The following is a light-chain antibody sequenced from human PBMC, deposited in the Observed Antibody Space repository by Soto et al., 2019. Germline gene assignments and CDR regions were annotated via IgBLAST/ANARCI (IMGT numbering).Light chain of an antibody. Sequence: DIQLTQSPSFLSATVGDRVTITCRASQGISSYLAWYQQKPGKAPKLLIYAASTLQSGVPSRFSGSGFGTVFTLTISSLQPEDFATYYCQQLNSYPLTFGGGTKVDIK. J-gene: IGKJ4*01. CDR1: QGISSY. CDR3: QQLNSYPLT. CDR2: AAS. V-gene: IGKV1-9*01.